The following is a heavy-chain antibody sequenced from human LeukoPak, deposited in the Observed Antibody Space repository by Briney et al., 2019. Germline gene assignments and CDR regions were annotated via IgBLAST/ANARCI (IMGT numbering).Heavy chain of an antibody. D-gene: IGHD1-14*01. CDR2: LYSAGNT. CDR1: GFTVITND. J-gene: IGHJ4*02. Sequence: GGSLRLSCAASGFTVITNDMTWVRQAPGKGLEWVSVLYSAGNTKYADSVQGRFTISRDNSKNTLYLEMNSLSPDDTAVYYSARGVEPLAANTLAYWGQGTLVTVSS. CDR3: ARGVEPLAANTLAY. V-gene: IGHV3-53*01.